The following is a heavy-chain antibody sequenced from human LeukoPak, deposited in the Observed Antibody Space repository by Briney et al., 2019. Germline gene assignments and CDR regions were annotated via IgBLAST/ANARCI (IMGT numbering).Heavy chain of an antibody. D-gene: IGHD4-23*01. J-gene: IGHJ4*02. CDR1: GYTFTGYY. V-gene: IGHV1-2*02. CDR3: ARGIYGGKFDFDY. Sequence: ASVTVSCKASGYTFTGYYMHWVRQAPGQGLEWMGWINPNSGGTNYAQKFQGRVTITRNTSISTAYVELSSLRSEDTAVYYCARGIYGGKFDFDYWGQGTLVTVSS. CDR2: INPNSGGT.